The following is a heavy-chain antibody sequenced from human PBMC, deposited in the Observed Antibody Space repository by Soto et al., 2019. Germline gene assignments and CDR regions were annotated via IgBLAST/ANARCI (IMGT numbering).Heavy chain of an antibody. CDR2: INPASGST. J-gene: IGHJ4*02. V-gene: IGHV1-46*01. Sequence: QVQLVQSGAEVKKPGASVKLSCRTSGYTFTHYYIHWVRQAPGQGLEWLAIINPASGSTNYAQDFQGRVTLTMDTSTTTVYMELSGLRAEDTAFFYSARDLAAGDYWGQGTLVTVSS. D-gene: IGHD6-13*01. CDR3: ARDLAAGDY. CDR1: GYTFTHYY.